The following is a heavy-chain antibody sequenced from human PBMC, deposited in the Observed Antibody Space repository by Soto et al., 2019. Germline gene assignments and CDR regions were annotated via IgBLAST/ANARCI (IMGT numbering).Heavy chain of an antibody. CDR2: FNHSGST. Sequence: QVQLQQWGAGLLKPSETLSLTCAVYGGSFSGYYWSWIRQPPGKGLEWIGEFNHSGSTTYNPSLKSRVTISVDTSKNQFSLQLSSVTAAYTAVYYCERYGDLAAVDIWGQGTMVTVSS. J-gene: IGHJ3*02. V-gene: IGHV4-34*01. D-gene: IGHD4-17*01. CDR3: ERYGDLAAVDI. CDR1: GGSFSGYY.